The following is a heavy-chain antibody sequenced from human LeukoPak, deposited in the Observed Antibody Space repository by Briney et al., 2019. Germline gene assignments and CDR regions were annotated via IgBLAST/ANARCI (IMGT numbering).Heavy chain of an antibody. Sequence: SGTLSLTCAVYGGSFSGYYWSWIRQPPGKGLEWIGEINHSGSTNYNPSLKSRVAILVDTSKNQFSLKLSSVTAADTAVYYCARGHSPVTTKVSYFQHWGQGTLVTVSS. V-gene: IGHV4-34*01. CDR2: INHSGST. CDR3: ARGHSPVTTKVSYFQH. D-gene: IGHD4-17*01. J-gene: IGHJ1*01. CDR1: GGSFSGYY.